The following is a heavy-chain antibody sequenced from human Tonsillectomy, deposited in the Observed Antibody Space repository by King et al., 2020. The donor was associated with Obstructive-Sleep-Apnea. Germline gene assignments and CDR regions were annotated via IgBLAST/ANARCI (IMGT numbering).Heavy chain of an antibody. CDR2: IYYRGNT. V-gene: IGHV4-59*01. CDR1: GGSISSYY. D-gene: IGHD6-13*01. Sequence: QLQESGPGLVKPSESLSLTCTVSGGSISSYYWSWIRQSPGKGLEWIGNIYYRGNTNYKSSLKSRVPISVDTSKNQFFLTLRSVTAADTAIYYCARDGRAAAGIDSWGLGTLVTVSS. CDR3: ARDGRAAAGIDS. J-gene: IGHJ4*02.